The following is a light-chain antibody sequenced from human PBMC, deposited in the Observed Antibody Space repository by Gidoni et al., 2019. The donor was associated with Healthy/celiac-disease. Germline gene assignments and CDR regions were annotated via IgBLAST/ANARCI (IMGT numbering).Light chain of an antibody. Sequence: DIQMTQSPSTLSASVGDRVTITCRASQSISNWLAWYQQNPGRAPKLLIYKASSLESGVPSRFSGSGPGTEFTLTISSLQPDDFATYYCQQYNTYWTFGQGTKVEIK. CDR2: KAS. J-gene: IGKJ1*01. V-gene: IGKV1-5*03. CDR3: QQYNTYWT. CDR1: QSISNW.